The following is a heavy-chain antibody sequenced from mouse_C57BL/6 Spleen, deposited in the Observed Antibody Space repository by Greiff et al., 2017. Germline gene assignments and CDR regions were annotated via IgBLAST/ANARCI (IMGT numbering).Heavy chain of an antibody. D-gene: IGHD1-1*01. CDR1: GYTFTDYN. J-gene: IGHJ4*01. Sequence: EVQLQQSGPELVKPGASVKIPCKASGYTFTDYNMDWVKQSHGKSLEWIGDINPNNGGTIYNQKFKGKATLTVDKSSSTAYMELRSLTSEDTAVYYCARRGYGSSYSAMDYWGQGTSVTVSS. V-gene: IGHV1-18*01. CDR3: ARRGYGSSYSAMDY. CDR2: INPNNGGT.